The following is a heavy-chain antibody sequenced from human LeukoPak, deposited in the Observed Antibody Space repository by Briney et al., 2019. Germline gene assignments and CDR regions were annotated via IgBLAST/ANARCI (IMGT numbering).Heavy chain of an antibody. CDR2: ISNDGNNK. CDR1: GFTFSSYS. J-gene: IGHJ4*02. Sequence: GGSLRLSCAASGFTFSSYSMNWVRQAPGKGLEWVAVISNDGNNKYYADSVKGRFAISRDNSKNTLYLQMNSLRAEDTAVYYCAKQTYVWGSYRYTEADYWGQGTLVTVSS. V-gene: IGHV3-30*18. CDR3: AKQTYVWGSYRYTEADY. D-gene: IGHD3-16*02.